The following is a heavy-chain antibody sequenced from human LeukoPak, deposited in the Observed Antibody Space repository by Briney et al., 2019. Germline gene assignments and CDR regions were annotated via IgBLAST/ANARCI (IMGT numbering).Heavy chain of an antibody. V-gene: IGHV4-34*01. CDR1: GGSFSGYY. CDR3: ANSASAFDI. Sequence: SETLSLTCAVYGGSFSGYYWSWIRQPPGKGLEWIGEINHSGSTNYNPSLKSRVTMSIDTSKNQFSLKLNSVTAADTAVYYCANSASAFDIWGQGTMVTVSS. CDR2: INHSGST. J-gene: IGHJ3*02.